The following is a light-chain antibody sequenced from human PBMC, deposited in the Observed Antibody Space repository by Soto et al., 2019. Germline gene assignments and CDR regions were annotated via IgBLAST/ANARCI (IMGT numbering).Light chain of an antibody. CDR3: QQFYNWPRT. J-gene: IGKJ1*01. CDR2: GAS. CDR1: QSVSSN. Sequence: EIVITQSPXTLPVSPGERATLSCRASQSVSSNLAWYQQKPGQAPRLLIYGASTRATGIPARFSGSGSETEFTLTISSLQSEDFAVYYCQQFYNWPRTFGQGTKVDIK. V-gene: IGKV3-15*01.